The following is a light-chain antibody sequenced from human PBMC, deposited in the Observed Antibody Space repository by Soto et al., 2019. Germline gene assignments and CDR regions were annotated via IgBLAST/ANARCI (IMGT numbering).Light chain of an antibody. V-gene: IGLV1-51*01. CDR1: SSNIGNNY. CDR2: DNN. CDR3: GTWDGSLSAWV. J-gene: IGLJ3*02. Sequence: QSVLTQPPSVSAAPGQKVTISCSGSSSNIGNNYVSWYQQLPGTAPKLLIYDNNERPSGIPDRFSGSKSGTSATLGITGLQTGDEADYYCGTWDGSLSAWVFGGGTQLTVL.